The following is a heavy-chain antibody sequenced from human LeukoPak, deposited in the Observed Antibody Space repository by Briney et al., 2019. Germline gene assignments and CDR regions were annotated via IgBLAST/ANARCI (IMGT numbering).Heavy chain of an antibody. J-gene: IGHJ6*02. CDR2: ITSKANTYAT. D-gene: IGHD6-13*01. Sequence: GGSLRLSCAASGFTFSGSAMHWVRQASGKGLEWVGRITSKANTYATAYAASVKGRFSIARDDSKNTAYLQLNSLKTEDTAVYYCSAAVGTDFYDYGMDVWGQGTTVTVPS. CDR3: SAAVGTDFYDYGMDV. CDR1: GFTFSGSA. V-gene: IGHV3-73*01.